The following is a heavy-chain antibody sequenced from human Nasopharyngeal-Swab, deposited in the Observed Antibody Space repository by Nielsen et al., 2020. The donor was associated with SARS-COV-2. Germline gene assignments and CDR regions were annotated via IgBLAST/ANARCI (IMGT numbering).Heavy chain of an antibody. CDR3: ARGSCTNGLCYRRRGFDS. D-gene: IGHD2-8*01. CDR1: GGPFSGYY. V-gene: IGHV4-34*01. CDR2: INHSGST. Sequence: SETLSLTCAVYGGPFSGYYWTWIRQPPGKGLEWIGEINHSGSTNYNPSLKSRVTISVDTSKNQFSLKLTSVTAADTAVYYCARGSCTNGLCYRRRGFDSWGQGTLVTVSS. J-gene: IGHJ5*01.